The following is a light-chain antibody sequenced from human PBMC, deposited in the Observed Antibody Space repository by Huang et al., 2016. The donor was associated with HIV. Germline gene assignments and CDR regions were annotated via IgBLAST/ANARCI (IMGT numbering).Light chain of an antibody. CDR2: LGS. CDR1: QSILHSNGYNY. Sequence: IVMTQSPLSLAVTPVEPASISCRSSQSILHSNGYNYLDWYVQKPGQSPQLLIYLGSNRASGVPDRISGGGSGVEFTLKISRVEAEDVGVYYCMQAQQTPYTFGPGTKLEIK. J-gene: IGKJ2*01. V-gene: IGKV2-28*01. CDR3: MQAQQTPYT.